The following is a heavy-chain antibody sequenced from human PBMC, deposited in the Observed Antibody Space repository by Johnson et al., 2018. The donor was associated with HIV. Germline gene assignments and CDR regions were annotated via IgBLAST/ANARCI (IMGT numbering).Heavy chain of an antibody. J-gene: IGHJ3*02. Sequence: QVQLVESGGGVVQPGTSLRLSCAASGFTFSYYAIFWVRQAPGKGLEWVAVISHDGSNKYYADSVKGRFTISRDNSKNTLYLQMNSLRPEDTAVYFWARGGLYIQFLAFDAFDIWGQGTMVTVSS. CDR2: ISHDGSNK. V-gene: IGHV3-30-3*01. CDR1: GFTFSYYA. CDR3: ARGGLYIQFLAFDAFDI. D-gene: IGHD4-11*01.